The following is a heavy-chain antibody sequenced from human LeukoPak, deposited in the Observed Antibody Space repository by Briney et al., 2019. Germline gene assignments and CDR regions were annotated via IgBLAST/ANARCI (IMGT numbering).Heavy chain of an antibody. J-gene: IGHJ6*02. Sequence: PGGSLRLSCAASGFTVSSNYMSWVRQAPGKGLEWVSAISGSGGSTYYADSVKGRFTISRDNSKNTLYLQMNSLRAEDTAVYYCAKDRGSRYCSSTSCTYYYYSYGMDVWGQGTTVTVSS. D-gene: IGHD2-2*01. CDR1: GFTVSSNY. V-gene: IGHV3-23*01. CDR3: AKDRGSRYCSSTSCTYYYYSYGMDV. CDR2: ISGSGGST.